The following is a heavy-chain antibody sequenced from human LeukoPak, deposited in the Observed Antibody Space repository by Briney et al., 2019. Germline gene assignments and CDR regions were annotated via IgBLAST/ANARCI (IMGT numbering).Heavy chain of an antibody. CDR2: ISSTGNTV. CDR1: GFTFSSYE. J-gene: IGHJ6*04. D-gene: IGHD2-15*01. Sequence: GGSLRLSCAASGFTFSSYEMNWVSQAPGQGLEWVAYISSTGNTVNYAGSVKGRFTISRDNAKNSLYLQMNRLRAEDTAVYYCTKETPQMDVWGKGTTVTVSS. V-gene: IGHV3-48*03. CDR3: TKETPQMDV.